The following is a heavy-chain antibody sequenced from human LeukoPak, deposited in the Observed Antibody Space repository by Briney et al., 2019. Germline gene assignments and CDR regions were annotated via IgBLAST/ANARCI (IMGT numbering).Heavy chain of an antibody. D-gene: IGHD3-22*01. Sequence: PSQTLSLTCTVSGGSISSGGYYWSWIRQHPGKGLEWIGYIYYSGSTYYNPSLRSRVTISVDTSKNQFSLKLSSVTAADTAVYYCARALDSSGYYPLGYWGQGTLVTVSS. J-gene: IGHJ4*02. V-gene: IGHV4-31*03. CDR3: ARALDSSGYYPLGY. CDR2: IYYSGST. CDR1: GGSISSGGYY.